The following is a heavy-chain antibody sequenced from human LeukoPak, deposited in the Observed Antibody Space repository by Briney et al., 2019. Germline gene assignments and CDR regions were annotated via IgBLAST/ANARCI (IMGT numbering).Heavy chain of an antibody. J-gene: IGHJ4*02. CDR2: IYYSGST. CDR3: ARDLYGSGSLS. CDR1: GGSISRYY. Sequence: NSSETLSLTCTVSGGSISRYYWSWIRQPPGKGLEWIGYIYYSGSTNYNPSLKSRVTISVDTSKDQFSLKLSSVTAADTAVYYCARDLYGSGSLSWGQGTLVTVSS. D-gene: IGHD3-10*01. V-gene: IGHV4-59*01.